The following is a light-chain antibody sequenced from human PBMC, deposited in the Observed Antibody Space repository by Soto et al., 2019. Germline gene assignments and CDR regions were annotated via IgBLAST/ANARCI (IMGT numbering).Light chain of an antibody. J-gene: IGKJ5*01. CDR2: DAS. CDR1: QSVSSY. Sequence: VLWTRAPTTLSLFPVDRATLSCRASQSVSSYLAWFQQKPGQAPRLLIFDASDRPTGIQARFSGSGSGTDFTPTIRSLETEDFEVYYCHLLINWPTPFG. CDR3: HLLINWPTP. V-gene: IGKV3-11*01.